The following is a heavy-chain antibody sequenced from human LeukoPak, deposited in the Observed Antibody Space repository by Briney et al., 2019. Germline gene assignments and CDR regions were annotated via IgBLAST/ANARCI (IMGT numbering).Heavy chain of an antibody. Sequence: GGSLRLSCAASGFTFSNYAMSWVRQAPGKGLEWVSGMSGSGGSTYYADSVKGRFTTSRDNSKNTLYLQMNSLRADDTAVYYCAKGGSGSYYGAFDIWGQGTMVTVSS. CDR1: GFTFSNYA. V-gene: IGHV3-23*01. D-gene: IGHD3-10*01. J-gene: IGHJ3*02. CDR3: AKGGSGSYYGAFDI. CDR2: MSGSGGST.